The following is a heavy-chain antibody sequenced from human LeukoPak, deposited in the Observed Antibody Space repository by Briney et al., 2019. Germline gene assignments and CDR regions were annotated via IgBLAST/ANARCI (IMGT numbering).Heavy chain of an antibody. CDR1: GFTFSSYN. Sequence: GGSLRLSCAASGFTFSSYNMNWVRQAPGKGLEWVSTITGRGDATYYADSVKGRFTISRDNAKNSLYLKMNSLRAEDTAVYYCARTGYGYNYFDYWGQGTLVTVSS. CDR3: ARTGYGYNYFDY. D-gene: IGHD3-16*01. J-gene: IGHJ4*02. V-gene: IGHV3-21*01. CDR2: ITGRGDAT.